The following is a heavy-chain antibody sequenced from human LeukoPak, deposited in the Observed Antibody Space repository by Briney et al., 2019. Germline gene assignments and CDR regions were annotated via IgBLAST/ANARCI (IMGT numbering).Heavy chain of an antibody. D-gene: IGHD2-15*01. CDR2: VSGSGDAT. Sequence: PGGFLRLSCAASGFTFGSYALNWVCQAPGKGLEWVSTVSGSGDATYYADSVKGRFPISRDDSKNTLHLQMDSLRAEDTALYYCAKGNTGSAYSRVDHWGQGTLVTVSS. CDR1: GFTFGSYA. J-gene: IGHJ4*02. V-gene: IGHV3-23*01. CDR3: AKGNTGSAYSRVDH.